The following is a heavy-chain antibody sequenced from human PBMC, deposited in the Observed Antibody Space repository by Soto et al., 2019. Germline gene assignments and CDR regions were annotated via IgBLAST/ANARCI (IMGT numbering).Heavy chain of an antibody. Sequence: GESLKISCKGSGYDFATYWIAWVRQLPGKGPEWMGIIYPGDSDTSYSPSFQGQVTISVDKSISTAYLQWNSLKASDTAVYYCARRGYSYGLDVWGQGTKVTVSS. CDR3: ARRGYSYGLDV. D-gene: IGHD5-18*01. J-gene: IGHJ6*02. CDR2: IYPGDSDT. CDR1: GYDFATYW. V-gene: IGHV5-51*01.